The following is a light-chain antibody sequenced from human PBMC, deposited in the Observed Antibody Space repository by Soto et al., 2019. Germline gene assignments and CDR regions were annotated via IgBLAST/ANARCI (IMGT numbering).Light chain of an antibody. Sequence: QSALTQPASVSGSPGQSITISCTGTSSDVGSYNLVSWYQQHPGKAPKLMIYEGSKRPSGVSNRFSGSKSGNTASLTISGLQAEDEADYYCCSYAGSSTVVFGGGTKRTVI. V-gene: IGLV2-23*01. CDR1: SSDVGSYNL. CDR3: CSYAGSSTVV. J-gene: IGLJ2*01. CDR2: EGS.